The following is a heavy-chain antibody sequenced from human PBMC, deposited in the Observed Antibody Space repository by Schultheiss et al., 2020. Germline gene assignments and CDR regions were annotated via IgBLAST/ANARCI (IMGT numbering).Heavy chain of an antibody. V-gene: IGHV3-33*08. Sequence: GGSLRLSCAASGFTFSSYGMHWVRQAPGKGLEWVAVIWYDGSNKYYADSVKGRFTISRDDSKNTLYLQMNSLKTEDTAVYYCTRPHPLSGYEQYYYYGMDVWGQGTTVTVS. CDR2: IWYDGSNK. CDR1: GFTFSSYG. D-gene: IGHD5-12*01. CDR3: TRPHPLSGYEQYYYYGMDV. J-gene: IGHJ6*02.